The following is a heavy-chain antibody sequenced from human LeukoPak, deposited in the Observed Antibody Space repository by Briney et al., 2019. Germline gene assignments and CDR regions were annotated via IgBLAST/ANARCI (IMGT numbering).Heavy chain of an antibody. D-gene: IGHD3-3*01. CDR2: MNPNSGNT. CDR1: GYTFTSYG. J-gene: IGHJ3*02. V-gene: IGHV1-8*02. CDR3: ATDMYYDFWSGYYSDAFDI. Sequence: ASVKVSCKASGYTFTSYGISWVRQAPGQGLEWMGWMNPNSGNTGYAQKFQGRVTMTRNTSISTAYMELSSLRSEDTAVYYCATDMYYDFWSGYYSDAFDIWGQGTMVTVSS.